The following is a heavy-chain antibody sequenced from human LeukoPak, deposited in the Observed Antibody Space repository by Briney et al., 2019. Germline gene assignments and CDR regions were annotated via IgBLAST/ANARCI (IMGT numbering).Heavy chain of an antibody. V-gene: IGHV1-69*05. J-gene: IGHJ4*02. CDR1: GGTFSSYA. Sequence: ASVKVSCKASGGTFSSYAISWVRQAPGQGLEWMGRIIPIFGTANYAQKFQGRVTITTDESTSTAYMELSSLRSEGTAVYYCARVADCSGGSCYGFDYWGQGTLVTVSS. CDR3: ARVADCSGGSCYGFDY. CDR2: IIPIFGTA. D-gene: IGHD2-15*01.